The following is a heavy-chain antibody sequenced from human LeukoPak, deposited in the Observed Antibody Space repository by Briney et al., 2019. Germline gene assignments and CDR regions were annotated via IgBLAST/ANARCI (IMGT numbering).Heavy chain of an antibody. J-gene: IGHJ4*02. CDR2: AYYSGLT. CDR1: GDSISSYY. V-gene: IGHV4-59*08. Sequence: PSETLSLTCTVSGDSISSYYWSWIRQPPGMGLEWLACAYYSGLTKYNPSLKSRVAISLDTSKNQVSLRLTSVTAADTAVYYCARHWRDWGQGILVTVSS. CDR3: ARHWRD.